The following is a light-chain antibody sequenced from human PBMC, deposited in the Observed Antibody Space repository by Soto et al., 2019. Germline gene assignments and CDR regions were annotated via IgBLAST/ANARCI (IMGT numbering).Light chain of an antibody. CDR2: GVS. Sequence: QSVLTQPASVSGSPGQSITISCTGTISDFVVYNYVSWYQQHPGKAPKLMIYGVSNRPSGVSNRFSGSKSGNTASLTISGLQADDEADYYCSSYAGSNIYVFGTGTKVTVL. CDR1: ISDFVVYNY. J-gene: IGLJ1*01. V-gene: IGLV2-14*01. CDR3: SSYAGSNIYV.